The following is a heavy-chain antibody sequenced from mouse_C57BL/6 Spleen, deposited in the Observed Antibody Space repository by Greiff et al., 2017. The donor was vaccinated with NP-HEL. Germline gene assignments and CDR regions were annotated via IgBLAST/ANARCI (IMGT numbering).Heavy chain of an antibody. CDR3: TTPTGYAMDY. CDR1: GFNIKDDY. Sequence: VQLQQSGAELVRPGASVKLSCTASGFNIKDDYMHWVKQRPEQGLEWIGWIDPENGDTEYASKFQGKATITADTSSNTAYLQLSSLTSEDTAVYYCTTPTGYAMDYWGQGTSVTVSS. D-gene: IGHD1-1*01. J-gene: IGHJ4*01. CDR2: IDPENGDT. V-gene: IGHV14-4*01.